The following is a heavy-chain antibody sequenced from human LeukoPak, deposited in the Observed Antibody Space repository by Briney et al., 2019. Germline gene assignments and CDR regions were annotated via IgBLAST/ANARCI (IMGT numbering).Heavy chain of an antibody. CDR1: GYTFTGYY. V-gene: IGHV1-2*02. J-gene: IGHJ4*02. D-gene: IGHD6-19*01. CDR2: INPNSGGT. CDR3: ARDHSSGWYGDY. Sequence: ASVKVSCNASGYTFTGYYMHWVRQAPGPGVELMGWINPNSGGTNYAQKFQGKVTMTRDTSISTAYMELSRLRSDDTAVYYCARDHSSGWYGDYWGQGTLVTVSS.